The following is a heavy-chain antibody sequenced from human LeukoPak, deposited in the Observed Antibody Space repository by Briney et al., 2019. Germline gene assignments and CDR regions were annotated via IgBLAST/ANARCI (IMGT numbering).Heavy chain of an antibody. D-gene: IGHD5-18*01. J-gene: IGHJ6*03. CDR3: AREDTAMKTYYYYYMDV. CDR2: IYTSGST. Sequence: PSQTLSLTCTVSGGSISSGSYYWSWIRQPAGKGLEWIGRIYTSGSTNYNPSLKSRVTISVDTSKNQFSLKLSSVTAADTAVYYCAREDTAMKTYYYYYMDVWGKGTTVTVSS. CDR1: GGSISSGSYY. V-gene: IGHV4-61*02.